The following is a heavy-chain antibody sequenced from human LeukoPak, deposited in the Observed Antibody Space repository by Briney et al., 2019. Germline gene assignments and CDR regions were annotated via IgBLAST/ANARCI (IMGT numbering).Heavy chain of an antibody. J-gene: IGHJ3*02. V-gene: IGHV3-11*04. D-gene: IGHD3-10*01. Sequence: PGGSLRLSCAASGFTFSDYYMSWIRQAPGKGLEWVSYISSSGSTIYYADSVKGRFTISRDNAKNSLYLQMNSLRAEDTAVYYRARRFGYPKVAFDIWGQGTMVTVSS. CDR3: ARRFGYPKVAFDI. CDR2: ISSSGSTI. CDR1: GFTFSDYY.